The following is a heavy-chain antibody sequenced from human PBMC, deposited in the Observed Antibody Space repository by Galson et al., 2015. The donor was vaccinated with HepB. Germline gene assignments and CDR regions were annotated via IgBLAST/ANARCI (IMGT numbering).Heavy chain of an antibody. CDR1: GFTFNNYK. Sequence: SLRLSCAATSGFTFNNYKIHWVRHVPGKGLVWVAYIDSDERGTKYADSVKGRFTICRDNARNTVFLQMNSLRVEDTAVYFCGRSRGASGYHYDYWGQGTLVAVSS. CDR2: IDSDERGT. D-gene: IGHD3-22*01. CDR3: GRSRGASGYHYDY. V-gene: IGHV3-74*03. J-gene: IGHJ4*02.